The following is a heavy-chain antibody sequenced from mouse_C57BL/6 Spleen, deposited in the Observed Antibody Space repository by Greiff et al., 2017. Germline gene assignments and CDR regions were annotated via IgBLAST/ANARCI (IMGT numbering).Heavy chain of an antibody. J-gene: IGHJ2*01. Sequence: QVQLKQPGAELVRPGTSVKLSCKASGYTFTSYWMHWVKQRPGQGLEWIGVIDPSDSYTNYNQKFKGKATLTVDTSSSTAYMQLSSLTSEDSAVYYCARGGYGSSPGYFDYWGQGTTLTVSS. CDR1: GYTFTSYW. D-gene: IGHD1-1*01. V-gene: IGHV1-59*01. CDR2: IDPSDSYT. CDR3: ARGGYGSSPGYFDY.